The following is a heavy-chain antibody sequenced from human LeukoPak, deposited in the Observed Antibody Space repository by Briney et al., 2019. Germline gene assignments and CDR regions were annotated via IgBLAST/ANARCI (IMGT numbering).Heavy chain of an antibody. CDR2: IYYSGST. D-gene: IGHD1-26*01. V-gene: IGHV4-59*01. CDR1: GGSISSYY. J-gene: IGHJ5*02. CDR3: AGTTNAWFDP. Sequence: PSETLSLTCTVSGGSISSYYWSWIRQPPGKGLEWIGYIYYSGSTNDNPSLKSRVTISVDTSKNQFSLKLSSVTAADTTVYYCAGTTNAWFDPWGQGTLVTVSS.